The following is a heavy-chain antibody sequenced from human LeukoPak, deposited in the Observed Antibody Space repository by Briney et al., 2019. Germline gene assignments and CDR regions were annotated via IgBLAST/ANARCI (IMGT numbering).Heavy chain of an antibody. Sequence: GASVKASCKASGYTFTSYDINWVRQATGQGLEWMGWMNPNSGSTGYAQKFQGRVTITRNTSISTAYMELSGLRSEDTAVYYCARGRSTGYPYYFEYWGQGTLVTVSS. CDR2: MNPNSGST. V-gene: IGHV1-8*03. CDR3: ARGRSTGYPYYFEY. J-gene: IGHJ4*02. D-gene: IGHD5-12*01. CDR1: GYTFTSYD.